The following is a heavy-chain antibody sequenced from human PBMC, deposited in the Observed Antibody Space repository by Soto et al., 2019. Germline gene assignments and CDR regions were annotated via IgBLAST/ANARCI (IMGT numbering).Heavy chain of an antibody. J-gene: IGHJ5*02. CDR3: ASARTRILYRLGWFDP. D-gene: IGHD2-8*01. Sequence: SETLSPTCAVYGGSFSGYYWSWIRQPPGKGLEWIGEINHSGSTNYNPSLKSRVTISVDTSKNQFSLKLSSVTAADTAVYYCASARTRILYRLGWFDPWGQGTLVTVSS. CDR2: INHSGST. CDR1: GGSFSGYY. V-gene: IGHV4-34*01.